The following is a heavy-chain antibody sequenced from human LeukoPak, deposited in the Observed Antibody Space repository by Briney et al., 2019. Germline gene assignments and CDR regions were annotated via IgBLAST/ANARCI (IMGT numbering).Heavy chain of an antibody. CDR1: GYTFTSYD. CDR2: MSPNSGNT. V-gene: IGHV1-8*01. D-gene: IGHD4-23*01. Sequence: ASVKVSCKASGYTFTSYDIYWLRQAPGQGPEWMGWMSPNSGNTGSAQRFQGRVTMTRDTSMSSAYMELSNLRPEDTAVYYCVRGSFSRWTTQSYFDYWGQGTLVTVSS. CDR3: VRGSFSRWTTQSYFDY. J-gene: IGHJ4*02.